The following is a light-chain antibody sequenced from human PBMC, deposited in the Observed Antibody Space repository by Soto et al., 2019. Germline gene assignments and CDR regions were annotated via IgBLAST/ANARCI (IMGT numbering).Light chain of an antibody. Sequence: DITLTQSPSFLSASVGDRVTITCRASQGISSYLAWYQQEPGKAPKPLIYAASTLQSGVPSRFSGGGSGTEFTLTISSLQPEDFATYYCQQLKSYPVTFGGGTKVEIK. J-gene: IGKJ4*01. V-gene: IGKV1-9*01. CDR2: AAS. CDR1: QGISSY. CDR3: QQLKSYPVT.